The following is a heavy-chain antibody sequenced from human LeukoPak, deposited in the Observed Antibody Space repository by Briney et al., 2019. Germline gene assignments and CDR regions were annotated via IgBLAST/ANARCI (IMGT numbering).Heavy chain of an antibody. V-gene: IGHV4-31*03. J-gene: IGHJ4*02. CDR2: IYYSGST. CDR1: GGSISSGGYY. CDR3: ASHRITMVRGVLPFDY. Sequence: PSETLSLTCTVSGGSISSGGYYWSWIRQHPGKGLEWIGYIYYSGSTYYNPSLKSRVTISVDTSKNQFSLKLSSVTAADTAVYYCASHRITMVRGVLPFDYWGQGTLVTVSS. D-gene: IGHD3-10*01.